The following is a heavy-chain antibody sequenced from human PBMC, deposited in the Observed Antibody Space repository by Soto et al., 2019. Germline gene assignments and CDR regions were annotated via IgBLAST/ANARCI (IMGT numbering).Heavy chain of an antibody. CDR1: GFTFSNYA. V-gene: IGHV3-23*01. Sequence: QLLESGGGLVPPGGSLRLSCAASGFTFSNYAMSWVRQAPGKGLEWVAGISGSDGRTFHADPVKGRFTISRDNSRNTLYLQMSRLRAQDTAVYYCARGQDDYGDSVLGDSYYYHSYGLDVWGQGTTVTVSS. CDR3: ARGQDDYGDSVLGDSYYYHSYGLDV. D-gene: IGHD4-17*01. CDR2: ISGSDGRT. J-gene: IGHJ6*02.